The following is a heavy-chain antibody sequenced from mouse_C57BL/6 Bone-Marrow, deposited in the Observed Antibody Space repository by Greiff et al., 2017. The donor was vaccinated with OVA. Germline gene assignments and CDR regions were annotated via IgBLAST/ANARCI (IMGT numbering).Heavy chain of an antibody. CDR2: ISDGGSYT. CDR3: ARDPRSPLAY. J-gene: IGHJ3*01. V-gene: IGHV5-4*01. Sequence: EVKLVESGGGLVKPGGSLKLSCAASGFTFSSYAMSWVRQTPEKRLEWVATISDGGSYTYYPDNVKGRFTISRDNAKNNLYLQMSHLKSEDTAMYYCARDPRSPLAYWGQGTLVTVSA. CDR1: GFTFSSYA. D-gene: IGHD2-10*02.